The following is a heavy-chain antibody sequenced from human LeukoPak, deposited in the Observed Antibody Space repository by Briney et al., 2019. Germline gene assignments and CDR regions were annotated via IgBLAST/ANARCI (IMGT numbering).Heavy chain of an antibody. V-gene: IGHV3-23*01. CDR1: GFTFSSYA. Sequence: GGSLRLSCAASGFTFSSYAMSWVRQAPGKGLEWVSAISGSGGSTYYADSVKGRFTISRDNSKNTLYLQMNSLRAEDTAVYYCARRPGLERYYFDYWGQGTLVTVSS. J-gene: IGHJ4*02. CDR3: ARRPGLERYYFDY. D-gene: IGHD1-1*01. CDR2: ISGSGGST.